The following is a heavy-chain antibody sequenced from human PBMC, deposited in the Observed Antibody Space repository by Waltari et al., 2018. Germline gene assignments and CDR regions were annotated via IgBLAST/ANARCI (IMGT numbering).Heavy chain of an antibody. V-gene: IGHV3-33*01. CDR2: IWYDGSNK. Sequence: QVQLVESGGGVVQPGRSLRLSCAASGFTFSSYGMHWVRQAPGKGLEWVAVIWYDGSNKYYADSVKGRFTISRDNSKNTLYLQMNSLRAEDTAVYYCATGGLWFGEDLFDYWGQGTLVTVSS. J-gene: IGHJ4*02. CDR1: GFTFSSYG. D-gene: IGHD3-10*01. CDR3: ATGGLWFGEDLFDY.